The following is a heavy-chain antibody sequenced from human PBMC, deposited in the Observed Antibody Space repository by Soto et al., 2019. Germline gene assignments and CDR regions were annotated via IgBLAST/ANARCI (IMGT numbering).Heavy chain of an antibody. Sequence: SETLSLTCTVSGGSISSSSYYWGWIRQPPGKGLEWIGSIYYSGSTYYNPSLKSRVTISVDTSKNQFSLKLSSVTAADTAVYYCARHTPYYYDSSGYPYYFAYWGQGTLVTVSS. D-gene: IGHD3-22*01. CDR3: ARHTPYYYDSSGYPYYFAY. J-gene: IGHJ4*02. CDR2: IYYSGST. CDR1: GGSISSSSYY. V-gene: IGHV4-39*01.